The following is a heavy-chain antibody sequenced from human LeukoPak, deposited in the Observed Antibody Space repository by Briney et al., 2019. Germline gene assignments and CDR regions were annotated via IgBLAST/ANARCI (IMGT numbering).Heavy chain of an antibody. Sequence: PSETLSLTCTVSGGSISSSSYYWGWIRQPPGKGLEWIGSIYYSGSTYYNPSLKSRVTISVDRSKNQFSLKLSSVTAADTAVYYCARGGDASGYDLRFDPWGQGTLGTVSS. CDR3: ARGGDASGYDLRFDP. J-gene: IGHJ5*02. V-gene: IGHV4-39*07. CDR1: GGSISSSSYY. D-gene: IGHD5-12*01. CDR2: IYYSGST.